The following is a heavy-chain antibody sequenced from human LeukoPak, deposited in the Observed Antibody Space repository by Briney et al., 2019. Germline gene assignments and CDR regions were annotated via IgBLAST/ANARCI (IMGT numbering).Heavy chain of an antibody. CDR1: GFTFSNSD. Sequence: GGSPRLSCAASGFTFSNSDMHWVRQAAGKGLEWVSAIGTVGDTYYPGSVKGRFTISRENAKNSLYLQLNSLRAGDTAVCYCAREMGDKYSSSWALDLWGRGTLVTVSS. CDR2: IGTVGDT. V-gene: IGHV3-13*01. D-gene: IGHD6-13*01. CDR3: AREMGDKYSSSWALDL. J-gene: IGHJ2*01.